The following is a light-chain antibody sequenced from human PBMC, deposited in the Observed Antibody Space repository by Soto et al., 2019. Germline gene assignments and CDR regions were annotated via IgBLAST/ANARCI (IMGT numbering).Light chain of an antibody. CDR2: EVT. J-gene: IGLJ1*01. Sequence: QSPLTQPPSASVSPGPSVTISCTGTSSDVGGYDYVSWYQQHPGKAPKLMIYEVTIRPSGVSDRFAGSKSGNTASLTVSGLQAEDEADYYCSSYTGGNPSYVFGTGTKVTVL. CDR1: SSDVGGYDY. CDR3: SSYTGGNPSYV. V-gene: IGLV2-8*01.